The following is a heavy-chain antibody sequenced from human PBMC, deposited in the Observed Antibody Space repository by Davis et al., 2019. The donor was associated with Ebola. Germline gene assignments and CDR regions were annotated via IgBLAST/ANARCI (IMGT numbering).Heavy chain of an antibody. J-gene: IGHJ6*02. CDR2: IIPIFGTA. V-gene: IGHV1-69*06. Sequence: SVKVSCKASGGTFSSYAISWVRQAPGQGLEWMGGIIPIFGTANYAQKFQGRVTITADKSTSTAYMELSSLRSEDTAVYYCARDPPLRSKEGGMDVWGQGTTVTVSS. D-gene: IGHD4-17*01. CDR3: ARDPPLRSKEGGMDV. CDR1: GGTFSSYA.